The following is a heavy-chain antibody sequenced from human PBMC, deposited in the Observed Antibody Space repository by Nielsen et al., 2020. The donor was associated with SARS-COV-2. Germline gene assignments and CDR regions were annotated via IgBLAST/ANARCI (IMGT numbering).Heavy chain of an antibody. D-gene: IGHD2-2*01. J-gene: IGHJ6*02. CDR1: GLTFSNYA. CDR3: ARDKDIVVVPTGMDV. Sequence: GESLKISCAASGLTFSNYAMSWVRQAPGKGLEWVSGISASGDITYYADSVKGRFTISRDNSKNTLYLQMTSLRAEDTAVYYCARDKDIVVVPTGMDVWGQGTTVTVSS. CDR2: ISASGDIT. V-gene: IGHV3-23*01.